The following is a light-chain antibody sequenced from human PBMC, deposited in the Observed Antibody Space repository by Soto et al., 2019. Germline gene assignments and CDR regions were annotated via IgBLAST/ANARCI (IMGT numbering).Light chain of an antibody. CDR2: VAS. Sequence: DIQMTQSPSSLSASLGDTVTISCRASQNIGNYLHWYQQKAGKAPEVLLYVASVLKDGVSSRLRGSGYGTDFTLTITNMQPEDVAMYYCQQRLSSPSIIFGQGTSLDIK. CDR1: QNIGNY. V-gene: IGKV1-39*01. J-gene: IGKJ5*01. CDR3: QQRLSSPSII.